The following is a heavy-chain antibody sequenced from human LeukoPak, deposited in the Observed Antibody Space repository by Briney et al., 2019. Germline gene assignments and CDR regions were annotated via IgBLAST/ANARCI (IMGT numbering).Heavy chain of an antibody. Sequence: PSETLSLTCTVSGGSISSSSYYWGWIRQPPGKGLEWIGYIYYSGSTNYNPSLKSRVTISVDTSKNQFSLKLSSVTAADTAVYYCARATRYYYYGMDVWGQGTTVTVSS. V-gene: IGHV4-61*05. J-gene: IGHJ6*02. CDR3: ARATRYYYYGMDV. CDR1: GGSISSSSYY. CDR2: IYYSGST. D-gene: IGHD5-12*01.